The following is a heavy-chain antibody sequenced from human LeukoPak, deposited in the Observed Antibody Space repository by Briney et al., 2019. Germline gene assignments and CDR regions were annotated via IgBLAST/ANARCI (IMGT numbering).Heavy chain of an antibody. J-gene: IGHJ4*02. Sequence: SETLSLTCAVSGGSISSVNLWAWVRQHPGTGLEWIGYIYYSGSAYYNPSLKSRVTISVDTSENQFSLKLSSVTAADTAVYYCARVNYGSATKEDYWGQGTLVTVSS. CDR2: IYYSGSA. D-gene: IGHD3-10*01. V-gene: IGHV4-31*11. CDR3: ARVNYGSATKEDY. CDR1: GGSISSVNL.